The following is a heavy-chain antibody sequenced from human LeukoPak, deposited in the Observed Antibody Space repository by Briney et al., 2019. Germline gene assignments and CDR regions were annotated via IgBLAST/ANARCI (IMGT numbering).Heavy chain of an antibody. D-gene: IGHD6-13*01. CDR1: GGSISSSNYY. J-gene: IGHJ5*02. CDR3: ARGIAAAGPLNWFDP. V-gene: IGHV4-39*01. CDR2: IYYSGST. Sequence: PSETLSLTCTVSGGSISSSNYYWGWIRQPPGKALEWIGSIYYSGSTYYNPSLKSRVTISVDTSKNQFSLKLSSVTAADTAVYYCARGIAAAGPLNWFDPWGQGTLVTVSS.